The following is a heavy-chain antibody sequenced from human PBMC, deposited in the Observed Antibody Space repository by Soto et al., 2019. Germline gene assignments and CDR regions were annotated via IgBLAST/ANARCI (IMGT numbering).Heavy chain of an antibody. D-gene: IGHD3-9*01. Sequence: SETLSLTCTVSGGSISSSSYYWGWIRQPPGKGLEWIGSIYYSGSTYYNPSLKSRVTISVDTSKNQFSLKLSSVTAADTAVYYCATARTYYDILTGYSPINWFDTWGQGTLVTGPS. V-gene: IGHV4-39*01. J-gene: IGHJ5*02. CDR2: IYYSGST. CDR1: GGSISSSSYY. CDR3: ATARTYYDILTGYSPINWFDT.